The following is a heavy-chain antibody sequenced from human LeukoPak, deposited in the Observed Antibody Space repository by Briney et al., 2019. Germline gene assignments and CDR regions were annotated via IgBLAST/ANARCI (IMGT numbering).Heavy chain of an antibody. CDR2: ITSSSSYI. D-gene: IGHD3-9*01. V-gene: IGHV3-21*01. Sequence: PGGSLRLSCAASGFTFSTYTMNWVRQAPGKGLEWVSSITSSSSYIYYADSVKGRFTISRDNSKNTLYLQMNSLRAEDTAVYYCAKVSKYYDILPFDYWGQGTLVTVSS. CDR1: GFTFSTYT. J-gene: IGHJ4*02. CDR3: AKVSKYYDILPFDY.